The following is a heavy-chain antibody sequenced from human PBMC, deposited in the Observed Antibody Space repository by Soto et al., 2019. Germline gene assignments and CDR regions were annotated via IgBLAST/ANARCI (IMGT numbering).Heavy chain of an antibody. CDR1: GYSFTSYW. J-gene: IGHJ3*01. D-gene: IGHD2-2*01. CDR3: ARSKDIVVLPALVGPFDF. Sequence: PGESLKSSCKASGYSFTSYWIAWVRRMPGKGLEWMGIIYPGDSDTRYSPSFQGQVTISADKSINTAFLQWSSLRASDTAMYYCARSKDIVVLPALVGPFDFWGQGTMVTVSS. V-gene: IGHV5-51*01. CDR2: IYPGDSDT.